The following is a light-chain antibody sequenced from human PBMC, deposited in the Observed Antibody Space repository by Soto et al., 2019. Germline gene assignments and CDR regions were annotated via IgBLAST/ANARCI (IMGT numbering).Light chain of an antibody. V-gene: IGKV1-5*03. J-gene: IGKJ1*01. CDR1: QTVYDW. Sequence: DIQMTQSPSSLSASVGDRVTITCRASQTVYDWLAWYQFKPGQAPRLLVYEASTLESGVPPRFSARGSGTEFTLTISSLQPEDSANYYCQQYNLFSGTFGQGTKV. CDR2: EAS. CDR3: QQYNLFSGT.